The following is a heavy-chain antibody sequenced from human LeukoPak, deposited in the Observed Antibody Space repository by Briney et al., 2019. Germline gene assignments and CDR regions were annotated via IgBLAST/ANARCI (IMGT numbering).Heavy chain of an antibody. J-gene: IGHJ4*02. Sequence: ASVKVSCKVSGYTLTELSMHWVRQAPGKALEWMGGFDPEDGETIYAQKFQGRVTMTEDTSTDTAYMELSSLRSEDTAVYYCATAAYYDFWSAFDYWGQGTLVTVSS. CDR3: ATAAYYDFWSAFDY. D-gene: IGHD3-3*01. CDR2: FDPEDGET. V-gene: IGHV1-24*01. CDR1: GYTLTELS.